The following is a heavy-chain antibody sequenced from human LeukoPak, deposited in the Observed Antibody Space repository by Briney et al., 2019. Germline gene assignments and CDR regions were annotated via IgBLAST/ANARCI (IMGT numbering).Heavy chain of an antibody. CDR2: ISSSSSYI. J-gene: IGHJ4*02. D-gene: IGHD3-22*01. CDR1: GFTFSSYS. CDR3: ARDSADDSSGYYRDY. Sequence: GGPLRLSCAASGFTFSSYSMNWVRQAPGKGLEWVSSISSSSSYIYYADSVKGRFTISRDNAKNSLYLQMNSLRAEDTAAYYCARDSADDSSGYYRDYWGQGTLVTVSS. V-gene: IGHV3-21*01.